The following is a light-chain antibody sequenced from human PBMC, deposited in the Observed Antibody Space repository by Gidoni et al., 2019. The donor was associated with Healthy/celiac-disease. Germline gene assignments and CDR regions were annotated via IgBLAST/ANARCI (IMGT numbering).Light chain of an antibody. CDR1: QSVSSY. V-gene: IGKV3-11*01. CDR3: QQRSNWPPLT. CDR2: DAS. J-gene: IGKJ4*01. Sequence: ELVLTQSPATLSLSPGERATLSCMASQSVSSYLAWYQQKPGQAPRLLIYDASNRATGIPARFSGSGSGTDFTLTISSLEPEDFAVYYCQQRSNWPPLTFGGGTKVEIK.